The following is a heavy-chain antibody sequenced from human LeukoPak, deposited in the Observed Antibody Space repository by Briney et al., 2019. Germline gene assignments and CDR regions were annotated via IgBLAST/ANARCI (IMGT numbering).Heavy chain of an antibody. CDR1: GGTFSSYA. J-gene: IGHJ3*02. CDR2: IIPIFGTA. D-gene: IGHD3-3*01. Sequence: SVKVSCKAFGGTFSSYAISWVRQAPGQGLEWMGGIIPIFGTANYAQKFQGRVTITTDESTSTAYMELSSLRSEDTAVYYCARVQYDFWSGYSWGPVDIWGQGTMVTVSS. CDR3: ARVQYDFWSGYSWGPVDI. V-gene: IGHV1-69*05.